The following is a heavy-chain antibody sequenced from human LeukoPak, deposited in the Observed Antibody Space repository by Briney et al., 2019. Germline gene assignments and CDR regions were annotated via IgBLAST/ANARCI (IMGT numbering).Heavy chain of an antibody. V-gene: IGHV4-59*01. CDR2: VYYSGST. D-gene: IGHD6-19*01. Sequence: SETLSLTCTVSGVSINTYYWSWLRQPPGKGLEWIGYVYYSGSTNYNPSLKSRVTMSVDTSKNRFSLNLNSVTAADTAVYYCAREGWWYFDLWGRGALVTVSS. CDR3: AREGWWYFDL. J-gene: IGHJ2*01. CDR1: GVSINTYY.